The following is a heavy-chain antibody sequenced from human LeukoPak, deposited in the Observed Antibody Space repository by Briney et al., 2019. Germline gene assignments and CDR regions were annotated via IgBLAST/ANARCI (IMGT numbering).Heavy chain of an antibody. D-gene: IGHD3-9*01. Sequence: PSDTLSLTCAVSGVSLRNYYWRSIRQPPGKGLEWIGEIHPYGFTNFNPSLKSRLSISVDTSKNQFYLKLTSVTAADTAVYYCSMGSDESKTGDSWGQGSLVTVSS. CDR1: GVSLRNYY. CDR2: IHPYGFT. J-gene: IGHJ4*02. V-gene: IGHV4-34*01. CDR3: SMGSDESKTGDS.